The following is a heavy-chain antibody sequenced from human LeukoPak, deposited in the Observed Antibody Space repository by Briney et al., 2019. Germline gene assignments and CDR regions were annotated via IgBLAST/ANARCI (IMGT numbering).Heavy chain of an antibody. CDR3: ARREGWYYGSGSPHRKYFQH. V-gene: IGHV4-34*01. CDR2: INHSGST. CDR1: GGSFSGYY. Sequence: PSETLSLTCAVYGGSFSGYYWSWIRQPPGKGLEWIGEINHSGSTNYNPSLKSRVTISVDTSKNQFSLKLSSVTAADTAVYYCARREGWYYGSGSPHRKYFQHWGQGTLVTVSS. D-gene: IGHD3-10*01. J-gene: IGHJ1*01.